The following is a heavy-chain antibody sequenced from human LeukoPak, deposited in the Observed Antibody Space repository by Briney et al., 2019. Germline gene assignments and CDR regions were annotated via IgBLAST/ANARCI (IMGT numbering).Heavy chain of an antibody. CDR2: IIPIVGTA. D-gene: IGHD5-12*01. CDR1: GDTFSSYD. Sequence: TVKVSCKASGDTFSSYDISWVRHAPAQGREWMGEIIPIVGTANYAQKFQGRVTMTADESTSTAYMELSSLRSEDTAVYYCAREYGGGEGAYYYGMDVWGQGTTVTVSS. J-gene: IGHJ6*02. V-gene: IGHV1-69*13. CDR3: AREYGGGEGAYYYGMDV.